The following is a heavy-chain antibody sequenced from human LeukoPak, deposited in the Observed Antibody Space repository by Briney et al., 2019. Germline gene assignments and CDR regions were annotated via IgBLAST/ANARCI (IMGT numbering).Heavy chain of an antibody. Sequence: GGSLRLSCAASGFTFSDYYMSWIRQAPGEGLEWVSYISSSGSTIYYADSVKGRFTISRDNAKNSLYLQMNSLRAEDTAVYYCARDVDIVVVPAAKYGMDVWGQGTTVTVSS. V-gene: IGHV3-11*01. J-gene: IGHJ6*02. CDR2: ISSSGSTI. CDR3: ARDVDIVVVPAAKYGMDV. CDR1: GFTFSDYY. D-gene: IGHD2-2*03.